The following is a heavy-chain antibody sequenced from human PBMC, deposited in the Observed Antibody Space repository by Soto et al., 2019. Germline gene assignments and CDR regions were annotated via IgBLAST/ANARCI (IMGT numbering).Heavy chain of an antibody. D-gene: IGHD4-17*01. CDR2: IIPIFGTA. Sequence: QVQLVQSAAEVKKPGSSVKVSCKASGGTFSSYAISWVRQAPGQGLEWMGGIIPIFGTANYAQKFQGRVTITADESTSTAYRELSSLSSEDTAVYYGARDRDYGGKTDYWGQGALVTVSS. J-gene: IGHJ4*02. CDR1: GGTFSSYA. CDR3: ARDRDYGGKTDY. V-gene: IGHV1-69*12.